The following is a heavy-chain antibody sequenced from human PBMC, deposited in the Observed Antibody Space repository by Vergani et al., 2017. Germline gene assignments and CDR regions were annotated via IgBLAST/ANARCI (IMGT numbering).Heavy chain of an antibody. J-gene: IGHJ4*02. CDR3: ARDRTHDDILTGYYNDGGVFDY. V-gene: IGHV1-18*01. Sequence: QVQLVQSGAEVKKPGASVKVSCKASGYTFTSYGISWVRQAPGQGLEWMGWISAYNGNTNYAQKLQGRVTMTTDTSTSTAYMELRRLRSDDTAVYYCARDRTHDDILTGYYNDGGVFDYGGQGTLVTFPS. CDR1: GYTFTSYG. CDR2: ISAYNGNT. D-gene: IGHD3-9*01.